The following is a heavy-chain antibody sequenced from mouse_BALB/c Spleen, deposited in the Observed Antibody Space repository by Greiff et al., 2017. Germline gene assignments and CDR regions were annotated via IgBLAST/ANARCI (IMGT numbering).Heavy chain of an antibody. D-gene: IGHD2-14*01. CDR1: GSSITSDYA. CDR3: ERCSYYRYEDAMDY. J-gene: IGHJ4*01. CDR2: ISYSGST. V-gene: IGHV3-2*02. Sequence: EVQLQQSGPGLVKPSQSLSLTCTVTGSSITSDYAWYWIRQFPGNQLEWVGYISYSGSTSYNHSLKSRISITRDTSKNQFYLQLNSVTTEDTATYYCERCSYYRYEDAMDYWGQGTSVTVSS.